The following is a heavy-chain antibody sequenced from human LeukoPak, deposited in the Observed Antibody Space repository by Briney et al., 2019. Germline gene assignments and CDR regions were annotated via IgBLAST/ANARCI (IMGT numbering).Heavy chain of an antibody. CDR1: GFTFGSFG. D-gene: IGHD2-15*01. CDR3: ARYCSGGCYSGVDY. J-gene: IGHJ4*02. Sequence: GGSLRLSCAASGFTFGSFGMHWVRQAPGRGLEWVALILYDEKYYADSVKGRFTISRDNSKNILYLQMDSLRVEDTAVYYCARYCSGGCYSGVDYWGQGTLVTVPS. V-gene: IGHV3-33*05. CDR2: ILYDEK.